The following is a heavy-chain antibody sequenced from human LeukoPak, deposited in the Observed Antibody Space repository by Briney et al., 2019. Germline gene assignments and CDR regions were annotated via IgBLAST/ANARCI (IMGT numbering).Heavy chain of an antibody. D-gene: IGHD6-19*01. J-gene: IGHJ4*02. CDR3: AREGGDSSGWYGGYYFDY. CDR1: GGSISSYS. V-gene: IGHV4-4*07. CDR2: IYTSGST. Sequence: SETLSLTGTVSGGSISSYSWSWIRQPAGKGLDWIGRIYTSGSTNYNPSLKSRVTMSVDTSKNQFSLKLSSVTAADTSVYYCAREGGDSSGWYGGYYFDYWGQGTLVTVSS.